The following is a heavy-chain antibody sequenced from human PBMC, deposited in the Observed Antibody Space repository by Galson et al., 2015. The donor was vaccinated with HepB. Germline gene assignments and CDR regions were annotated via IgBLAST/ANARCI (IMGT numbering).Heavy chain of an antibody. V-gene: IGHV4-39*07. CDR2: LYYSGSM. CDR1: GGSISSSSYY. Sequence: SETLSLTCTVSGGSISSSSYYWGWIRQPPGKGLEWIGSLYYSGSMYYNPSLKSRVTMSVDTSKNQVSLKLSSVTAADTAVYYCATSSSSWAFQLFDYWGQGTLVTVSS. J-gene: IGHJ4*02. D-gene: IGHD6-13*01. CDR3: ATSSSSWAFQLFDY.